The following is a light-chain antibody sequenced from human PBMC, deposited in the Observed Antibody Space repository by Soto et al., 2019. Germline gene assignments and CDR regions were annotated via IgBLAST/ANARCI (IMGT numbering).Light chain of an antibody. CDR2: TAS. CDR1: QSISSY. V-gene: IGKV1-39*01. J-gene: IGKJ4*01. CDR3: QQSYTTPLG. Sequence: DIQMTQSPSSLSASVGDRVTMSWRSSQSISSYLNWYQQKPGKAPKLLIFTASTLQSGVPSRFSGSGSGTDFTLTISSLQPEDFATYYCQQSYTTPLGFGGGTKVDIK.